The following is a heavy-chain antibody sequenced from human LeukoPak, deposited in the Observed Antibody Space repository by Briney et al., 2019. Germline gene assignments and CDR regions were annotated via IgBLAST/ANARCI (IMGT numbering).Heavy chain of an antibody. CDR2: ISAYNGNT. Sequence: ASVKVSCKASGYTFTSYGISWVRQAPGQGLEWMGWISAYNGNTNYAQKLQGRVTMTTDTSTSTAYMELRSLRSDGTAVYYCARDSSGYYVGYYYYGMDVWGQGTTVTVSS. V-gene: IGHV1-18*01. CDR3: ARDSSGYYVGYYYYGMDV. J-gene: IGHJ6*02. D-gene: IGHD3-22*01. CDR1: GYTFTSYG.